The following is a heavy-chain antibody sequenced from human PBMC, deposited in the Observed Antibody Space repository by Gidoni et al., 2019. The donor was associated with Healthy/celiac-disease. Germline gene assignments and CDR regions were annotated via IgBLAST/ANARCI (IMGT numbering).Heavy chain of an antibody. V-gene: IGHV4-38-2*02. CDR1: GYSISSGSY. J-gene: IGHJ6*02. D-gene: IGHD1-7*01. CDR3: ARETVTTAGVGSYYYYGMDV. Sequence: QVQLQESGPGLVKPSETLSLTCAVSGYSISSGSYWGWIRQPPGKGLEWIGSIYHSGSTYYNPSLKSRVTISVDTAKNQFSLKLSSVTAADTAVYYCARETVTTAGVGSYYYYGMDVWGQGTTVTVSS. CDR2: IYHSGST.